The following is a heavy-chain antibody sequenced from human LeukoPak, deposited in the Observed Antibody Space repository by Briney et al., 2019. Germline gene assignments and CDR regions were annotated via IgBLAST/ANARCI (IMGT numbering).Heavy chain of an antibody. D-gene: IGHD3-10*01. Sequence: QPGGSLRLSCAASGFTFSSYWMHWVRQAPGKGLVWVSHINNDGGSITYADSVKGRFTISRDNAKNTVFLQMNSLRAEDTAAYYCARVGTNWYFDLWGRGALVTVSS. CDR3: ARVGTNWYFDL. CDR1: GFTFSSYW. J-gene: IGHJ2*01. V-gene: IGHV3-74*01. CDR2: INNDGGSI.